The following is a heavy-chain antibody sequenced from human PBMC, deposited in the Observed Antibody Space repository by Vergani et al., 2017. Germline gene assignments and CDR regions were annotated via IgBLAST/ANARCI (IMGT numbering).Heavy chain of an antibody. D-gene: IGHD1-1*01. J-gene: IGHJ4*02. Sequence: EVQLVESGGVVVQPGGSLRLSCAASGFTFDDYAMHWVRQAPGKGLEWVSLISWDGGSTYYADSVKGRFTISRDNSKNSLYLQMNSLRAEDTALYYCAKYRYNWNDGGDFDYWGQGTLVTVSS. CDR3: AKYRYNWNDGGDFDY. CDR2: ISWDGGST. V-gene: IGHV3-43D*04. CDR1: GFTFDDYA.